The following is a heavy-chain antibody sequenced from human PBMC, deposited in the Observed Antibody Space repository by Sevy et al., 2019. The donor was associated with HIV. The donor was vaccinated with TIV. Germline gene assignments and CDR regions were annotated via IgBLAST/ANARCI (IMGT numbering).Heavy chain of an antibody. V-gene: IGHV4-31*03. CDR1: GGSISSGGYY. CDR3: ARESIQFTRGHDYGDYFIDY. D-gene: IGHD4-17*01. J-gene: IGHJ4*02. Sequence: SETLSLTCTVSGGSISSGGYYWSWIRQHSGKGLEWIGYIYYSGSTYYNPSLKSRVTISVDTSKNQFSLKLSSVTAADTAVYYCARESIQFTRGHDYGDYFIDYWGQGTLVTVSS. CDR2: IYYSGST.